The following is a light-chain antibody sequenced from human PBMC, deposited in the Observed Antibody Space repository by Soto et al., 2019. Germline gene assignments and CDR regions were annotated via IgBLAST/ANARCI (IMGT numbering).Light chain of an antibody. CDR1: QSVSSW. J-gene: IGKJ4*02. CDR2: KAS. Sequence: DIQMTQSPSTLSSSVGDRFTITCRVSQSVSSWLAWYQQKPGKAPKLLIYKASSLETGVPSRFSGSGTGTEFTLTISSLQHDDSATYYCQQYHSYPLTFGVGTKVEIK. V-gene: IGKV1-5*03. CDR3: QQYHSYPLT.